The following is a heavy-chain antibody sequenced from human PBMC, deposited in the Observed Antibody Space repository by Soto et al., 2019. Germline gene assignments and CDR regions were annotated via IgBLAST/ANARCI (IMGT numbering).Heavy chain of an antibody. CDR2: ISAYNGNT. V-gene: IGHV1-18*04. Sequence: ASVKVSCKASGYTFTSYYMHWVRQAPGQGLEWMGWISAYNGNTNYAQKLQGRVTMTTDTSTSTAYMELRSLRSDDTAVYYCARDRKWVIDYWGQGTLVTVSS. D-gene: IGHD2-8*01. CDR1: GYTFTSYY. CDR3: ARDRKWVIDY. J-gene: IGHJ4*02.